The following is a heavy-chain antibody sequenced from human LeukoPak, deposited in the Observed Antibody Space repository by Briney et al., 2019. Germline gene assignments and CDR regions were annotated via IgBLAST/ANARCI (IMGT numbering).Heavy chain of an antibody. CDR3: ARALKYDSDSANEYYEYFQQ. Sequence: GGSLRLSCAASGFTVSSNSISWVRQAPGKGLEWVSVIYDGGSTYHTDSVKGRFSISRDNSKNTVYLQMSSLRAEDTAVYYCARALKYDSDSANEYYEYFQQWGQGTLVTVSS. CDR1: GFTVSSNS. D-gene: IGHD3-22*01. J-gene: IGHJ1*01. CDR2: IYDGGST. V-gene: IGHV3-66*01.